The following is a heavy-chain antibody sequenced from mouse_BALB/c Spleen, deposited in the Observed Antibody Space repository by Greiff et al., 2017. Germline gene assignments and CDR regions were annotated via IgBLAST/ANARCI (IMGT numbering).Heavy chain of an antibody. CDR3: ARDETTLYYYAMDY. Sequence: EVMLVESGGGLVQPGGSLRLSCATSGFTFTDYYMSWVRQPPGKALEWLGFIRNKANGYTTEYSASVKGRFTISRDNSQSILYLQMNTLRAEDSATYYCARDETTLYYYAMDYWGQGTSVTVSS. D-gene: IGHD6-1*01. CDR2: IRNKANGYTT. CDR1: GFTFTDYY. J-gene: IGHJ4*01. V-gene: IGHV7-3*02.